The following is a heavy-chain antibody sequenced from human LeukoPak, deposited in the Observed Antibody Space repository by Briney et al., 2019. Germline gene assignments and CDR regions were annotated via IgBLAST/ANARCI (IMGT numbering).Heavy chain of an antibody. Sequence: GGSLRLSCAASGFTFSNYAMRWGRQAPGKGLEWVAVISFDGTNKYYANSVQGRFTISRDNSKNTLYLQMNSLRAEDTALYYCARDMYDNGWSSFDYWGQGTLVTVSS. V-gene: IGHV3-30-3*01. CDR3: ARDMYDNGWSSFDY. D-gene: IGHD3-10*01. CDR1: GFTFSNYA. CDR2: ISFDGTNK. J-gene: IGHJ4*02.